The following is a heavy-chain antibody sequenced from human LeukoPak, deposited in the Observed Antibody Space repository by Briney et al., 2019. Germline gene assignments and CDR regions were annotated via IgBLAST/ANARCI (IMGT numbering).Heavy chain of an antibody. CDR1: GFTFSSYS. V-gene: IGHV3-21*04. J-gene: IGHJ6*02. Sequence: GGSLRLSCAASGFTFSSYSMNWVRQAPGKGLEWVSSISSSSSYIYYADSVKGRFTISRDNAKNSLYLQMNSLRAEDTALYHCARGRYCSGGSCYPYYYHGMDVWGQGTTVTVCS. CDR3: ARGRYCSGGSCYPYYYHGMDV. D-gene: IGHD2-15*01. CDR2: ISSSSSYI.